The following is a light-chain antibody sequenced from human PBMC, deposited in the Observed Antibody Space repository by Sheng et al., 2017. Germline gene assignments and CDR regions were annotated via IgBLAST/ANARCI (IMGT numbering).Light chain of an antibody. CDR1: QGVSPF. V-gene: IGKV1-17*03. Sequence: DIQMTQSPSAMSASVGDTVTISCRASQGVSPFLVXVSEETREESLTRLIYAASRLHSGVPSRFSGSGSGTEFTLTISSLQPEDFATYYCLQHESSPYTLGQGTTLEI. J-gene: IGKJ2*01. CDR2: AAS. CDR3: LQHESSPYT.